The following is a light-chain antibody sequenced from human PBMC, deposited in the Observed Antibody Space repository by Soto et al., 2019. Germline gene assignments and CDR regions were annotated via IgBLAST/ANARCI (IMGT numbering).Light chain of an antibody. V-gene: IGLV1-40*01. CDR2: GNS. J-gene: IGLJ3*02. CDR3: QSYDSSLSGWV. Sequence: QSVLTQPPSVSGAPGQRGTISCTGSSSNIGAGYDVHWYQQLPGTAPKHLIYGNSNRPSGVPDRFSGSKSGTSASLAITGRQAEDEADYYCQSYDSSLSGWVFGGGTKLTVL. CDR1: SSNIGAGYD.